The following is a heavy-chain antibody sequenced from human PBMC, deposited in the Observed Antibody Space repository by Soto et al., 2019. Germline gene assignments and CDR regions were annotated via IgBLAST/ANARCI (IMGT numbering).Heavy chain of an antibody. CDR1: GFTFTSYA. D-gene: IGHD1-26*01. Sequence: EMQLLESGGGLVQPGGSLRLSCAASGFTFTSYAMNWVRQGPGKGLEWVSGISANGGATYYADSVKGRFNISRDNSKDTLFLEMNSLRAEDTVVYFCVKDYRSYSGSYGGRYFDLWGRGTLVTVSA. V-gene: IGHV3-23*01. CDR2: ISANGGAT. J-gene: IGHJ2*01. CDR3: VKDYRSYSGSYGGRYFDL.